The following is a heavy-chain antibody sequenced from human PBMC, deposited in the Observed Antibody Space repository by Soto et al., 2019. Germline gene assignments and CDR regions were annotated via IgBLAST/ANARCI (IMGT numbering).Heavy chain of an antibody. J-gene: IGHJ6*03. CDR3: ARIPDYYGSGSYSLYYYYYMDV. V-gene: IGHV4-59*01. CDR2: IYYSGST. D-gene: IGHD3-10*01. Sequence: SETLSLTCTVSGGSISSYYWSWIRQPPWKGLEWIGYIYYSGSTNYNPSLKSRVTISVDTSKNQFSLKLSSVTAADTAVYYCARIPDYYGSGSYSLYYYYYMDVWGKGTTVTVSS. CDR1: GGSISSYY.